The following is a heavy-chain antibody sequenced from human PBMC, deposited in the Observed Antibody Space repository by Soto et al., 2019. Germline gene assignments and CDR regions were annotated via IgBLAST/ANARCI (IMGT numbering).Heavy chain of an antibody. D-gene: IGHD3-3*01. J-gene: IGHJ4*02. CDR1: GFTLRNYA. CDR2: ISGNGGST. V-gene: IGHV3-23*01. Sequence: GSLRLSCAASGFTLRNYAMSWVRQAPGKGLEWVSVISGNGGSTYYADSVKGRFTISRDNSKNTLYLQMNSLRAEDTAVYYCARTFGVVINPCDYWGQGTLVTVSS. CDR3: ARTFGVVINPCDY.